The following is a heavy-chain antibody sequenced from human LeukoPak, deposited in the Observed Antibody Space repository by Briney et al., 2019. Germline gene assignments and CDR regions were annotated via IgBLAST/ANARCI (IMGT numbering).Heavy chain of an antibody. Sequence: SETLSLTCTVSGGSISSSSSSYYWGWIRQSPGKGLECIGTIHYSGSTYYNPSLKSRVTISVDTSKNQFSLNLNSVTAADTAVYYCARAVQASVQPRLDPWGQGTLVTVSS. J-gene: IGHJ5*02. CDR2: IHYSGST. CDR1: GGSISSSSSSYY. D-gene: IGHD1-1*01. V-gene: IGHV4-39*07. CDR3: ARAVQASVQPRLDP.